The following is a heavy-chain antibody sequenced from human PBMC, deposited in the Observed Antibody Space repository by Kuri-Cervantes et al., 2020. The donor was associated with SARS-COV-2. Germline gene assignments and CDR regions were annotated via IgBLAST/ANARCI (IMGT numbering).Heavy chain of an antibody. J-gene: IGHJ4*02. CDR1: GFNFSRTD. D-gene: IGHD6-19*01. CDR3: AKDVQWLLYYFDY. CDR2: ISHDGKNK. V-gene: IGHV3-30*18. Sequence: GESLKISCAASGFNFSRTDMHWVRQAPGKGLEWVAVISHDGKNKKCIASGKGRFTISRDNSKNTLYLQMNSLRAEDTAVYYCAKDVQWLLYYFDYWGQGTLVTVSS.